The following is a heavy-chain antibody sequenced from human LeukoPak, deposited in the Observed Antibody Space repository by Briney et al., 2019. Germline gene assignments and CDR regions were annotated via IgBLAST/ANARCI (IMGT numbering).Heavy chain of an antibody. V-gene: IGHV3-21*01. Sequence: GGSLRLSCAASGFTFSSYIMNWVRQAPGKGLEWVSSISSSSSYIYYADSVKGRFTISRDNAKNSLYLQMNSLRAEDTAVYYCARERGLAVTGYWGQGTLVTVSS. J-gene: IGHJ4*02. CDR2: ISSSSSYI. D-gene: IGHD2-21*02. CDR1: GFTFSSYI. CDR3: ARERGLAVTGY.